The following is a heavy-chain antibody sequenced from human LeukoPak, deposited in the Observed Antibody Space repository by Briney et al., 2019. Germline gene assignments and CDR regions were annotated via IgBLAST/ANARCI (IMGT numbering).Heavy chain of an antibody. CDR3: ARDDRLWGGNPNMDV. CDR2: IIPIFGPA. D-gene: IGHD4-23*01. J-gene: IGHJ6*03. V-gene: IGHV1-69*05. Sequence: SVKVSCKASGGTFSSYAISWVRQAPGQGLEWMGRIIPIFGPANYPQNFKGRVTISTDKSTTTVYMELSSLRFDDTAVYYCARDDRLWGGNPNMDVWGKGTTVTVS. CDR1: GGTFSSYA.